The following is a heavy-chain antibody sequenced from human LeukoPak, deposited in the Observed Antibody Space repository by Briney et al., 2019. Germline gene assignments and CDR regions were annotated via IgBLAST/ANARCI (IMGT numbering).Heavy chain of an antibody. J-gene: IGHJ4*02. V-gene: IGHV5-10-1*01. CDR2: IDPGDSYT. CDR1: GYSFTNYW. CDR3: ARRPKRSSWYYFDF. D-gene: IGHD6-13*01. Sequence: HGESLKISCKGSGYSFTNYWISWVRQMPGKGLEWMGRIDPGDSYTNYSPSFQGHVTISADKSISTAYLQWSSLKASDTAMYYCARRPKRSSWYYFDFWGQGTLVTVSS.